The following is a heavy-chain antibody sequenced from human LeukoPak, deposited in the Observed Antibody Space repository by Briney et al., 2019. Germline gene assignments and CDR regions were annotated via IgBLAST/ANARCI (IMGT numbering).Heavy chain of an antibody. CDR2: IKQDGSEK. Sequence: GGSLRLSCAASGFTFSSYWMSWVRQAPGKGLEWVANIKQDGSEKYYVDSVKGRFTISRDNAKNSLYLQMNSLRAEDTAVYYCAKDCHYYDSGGYYHPDYYYYYGMDVWGQGTTVTVSS. J-gene: IGHJ6*02. CDR1: GFTFSSYW. CDR3: AKDCHYYDSGGYYHPDYYYYYGMDV. V-gene: IGHV3-7*01. D-gene: IGHD3-22*01.